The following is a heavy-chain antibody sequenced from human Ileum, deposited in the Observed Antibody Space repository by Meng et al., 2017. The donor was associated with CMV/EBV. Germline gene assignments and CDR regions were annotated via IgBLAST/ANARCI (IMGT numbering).Heavy chain of an antibody. V-gene: IGHV1-2*02. Sequence: QWQRVQSGAEVEKPGASVKVSCKASGYTFTAFYIHWVRQTPVQGLEWMGWIHPNTGDTKYAQKFWGRFTMTRATSINTAYMELNSLTSDDTAVYYCVRNLIRGWGYDMWGQGTLVTVSS. CDR1: GYTFTAFY. J-gene: IGHJ4*02. CDR2: IHPNTGDT. CDR3: VRNLIRGWGYDM. D-gene: IGHD6-19*01.